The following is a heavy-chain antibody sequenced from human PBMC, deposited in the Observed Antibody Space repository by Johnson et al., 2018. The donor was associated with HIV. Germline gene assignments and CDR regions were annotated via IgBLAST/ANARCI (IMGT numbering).Heavy chain of an antibody. J-gene: IGHJ3*02. CDR2: IKSRTDGGTT. Sequence: VQLVESGGGLVKPGGSLRLSCAASGFTFSDYYMSWIRQAPGKGLEWVGHIKSRTDGGTTDYAAPVKGRFTIARDNSKNTLYLQMNSLRAEDTAVYYCARVTHIQLWANDAFDIWGQGSMVTFSS. V-gene: IGHV3-15*01. CDR1: GFTFSDYY. CDR3: ARVTHIQLWANDAFDI. D-gene: IGHD5-18*01.